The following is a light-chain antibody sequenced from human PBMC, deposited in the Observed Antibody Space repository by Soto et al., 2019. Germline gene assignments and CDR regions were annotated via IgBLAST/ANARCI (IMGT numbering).Light chain of an antibody. CDR1: QNINTW. CDR3: QQYETYSWT. J-gene: IGKJ1*01. V-gene: IGKV1-5*03. CDR2: RAS. Sequence: DIQMTQSPSTLSASVGDRVTITCRASQNINTWLAWYQQKPGKGPTLLIYRASRLESGVPSRFSGSGSGTEFALTISSLQPADFATYYCQQYETYSWTFGHGTKVDIK.